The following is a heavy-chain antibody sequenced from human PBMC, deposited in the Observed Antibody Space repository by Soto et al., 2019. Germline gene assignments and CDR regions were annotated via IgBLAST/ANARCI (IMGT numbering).Heavy chain of an antibody. CDR1: GGTFSSYA. V-gene: IGHV1-69*13. CDR3: ATTGPPIDLDC. J-gene: IGHJ4*02. D-gene: IGHD1-1*01. CDR2: IIPIFGTA. Sequence: SVKVSCKASGGTFSSYAISWVRQAPGQGLEWMGGIIPIFGTANYAQKFQGRVTITADESTSTAYMELSSLRSEDTAVYDCATTGPPIDLDCWGKGTLVTVAS.